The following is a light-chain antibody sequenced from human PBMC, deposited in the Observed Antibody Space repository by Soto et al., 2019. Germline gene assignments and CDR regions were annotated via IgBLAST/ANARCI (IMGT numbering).Light chain of an antibody. CDR2: GAS. CDR3: QQYGSSGK. CDR1: QSVSNNY. Sequence: EIVLTQSPGTLSLSAGEGATLSCRATQSVSNNYLAWYQQKPGQAPRLLIYGASNRATGIPDRFSGSGSGTNFTLTISRLEPEDVAVYYCQQYGSSGKFGQGTKVDIK. V-gene: IGKV3-20*01. J-gene: IGKJ1*01.